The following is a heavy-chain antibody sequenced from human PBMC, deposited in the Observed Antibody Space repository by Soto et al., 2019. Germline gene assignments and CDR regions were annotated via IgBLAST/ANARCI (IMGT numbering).Heavy chain of an antibody. CDR3: ATRGTQGRWLEFADY. CDR1: GGTFSSLG. CDR2: IIPISGRT. J-gene: IGHJ4*02. D-gene: IGHD5-12*01. Sequence: QVQLVQSGAEVKRPGSWVKVSCEASGGTFSSLGFTWVRQAPGQGLEWMGGIIPISGRTTFAPKFLGRVTITADESTGTTYMELTALTSDDTAIYYCATRGTQGRWLEFADYWGQGTLVTVSS. V-gene: IGHV1-69*01.